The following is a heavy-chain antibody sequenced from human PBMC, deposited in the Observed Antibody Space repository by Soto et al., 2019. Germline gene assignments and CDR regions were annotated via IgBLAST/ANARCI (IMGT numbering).Heavy chain of an antibody. V-gene: IGHV4-34*01. J-gene: IGHJ4*02. Sequence: SETLSLTCPVYGGSFSGYYWSWIRQPPGKGLEWIGEINHSGSTNYNPSLKSRVTISVDTSKNQFSLKLSSVTAADTAVYYCARAPFLIDVTPGSRYFDYWGQGTLVTVSS. CDR3: ARAPFLIDVTPGSRYFDY. D-gene: IGHD3-10*01. CDR2: INHSGST. CDR1: GGSFSGYY.